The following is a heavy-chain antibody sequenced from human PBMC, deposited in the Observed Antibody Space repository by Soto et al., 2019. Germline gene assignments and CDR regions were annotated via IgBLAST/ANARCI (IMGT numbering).Heavy chain of an antibody. CDR2: TSNSGST. J-gene: IGHJ4*02. CDR3: ARGGGSTKVDY. Sequence: QVQLQESGPGLVKPSQTLSLTCTVSGGSITSSGYYWSWIRQHPGEGLEWIGFTSNSGSTSYNPSLKSRVTISVDTSTNPFSVNLKSVTAADTAVYYCARGGGSTKVDYWGQGTLVTVSP. V-gene: IGHV4-31*03. D-gene: IGHD2-2*01. CDR1: GGSITSSGYY.